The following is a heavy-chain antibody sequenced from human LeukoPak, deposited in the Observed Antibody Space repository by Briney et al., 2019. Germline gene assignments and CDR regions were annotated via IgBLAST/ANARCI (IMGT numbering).Heavy chain of an antibody. Sequence: GGSLRLSCAASGFSFSTYWMSWVRPAPGKGLEWVANIKQDGSEKYYVDSVKGRFTISRDNAKNSLYLQMNSLRAEDTAVYYCARVRGIQAGLDIWGQGTMVTVSS. D-gene: IGHD1-14*01. CDR1: GFSFSTYW. CDR3: ARVRGIQAGLDI. J-gene: IGHJ3*02. CDR2: IKQDGSEK. V-gene: IGHV3-7*01.